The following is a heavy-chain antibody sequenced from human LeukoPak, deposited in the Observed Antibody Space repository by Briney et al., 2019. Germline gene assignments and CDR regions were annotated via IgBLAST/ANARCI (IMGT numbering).Heavy chain of an antibody. CDR2: IYHSGST. Sequence: SSETLSLTCAVSGGSISSSNWWSWVRQPPGKGLEWIGEIYHSGSTNYNPSLKSRVTISVDKSKNQFSLKLSSVTAADTAVYYCARSSIAARRPFDYWGQGTLVTVSS. V-gene: IGHV4-4*02. D-gene: IGHD6-6*01. CDR1: GGSISSSNW. J-gene: IGHJ4*02. CDR3: ARSSIAARRPFDY.